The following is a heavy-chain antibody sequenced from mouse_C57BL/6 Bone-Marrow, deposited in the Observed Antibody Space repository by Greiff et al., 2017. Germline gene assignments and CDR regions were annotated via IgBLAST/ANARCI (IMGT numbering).Heavy chain of an antibody. CDR1: GYTFTSYW. V-gene: IGHV1-72*01. CDR3: AREDYAYFDY. J-gene: IGHJ2*01. Sequence: QVQLQQPGAELVKPGASVKLSCKASGYTFTSYWMHWVKQRPGRGLEWIGRIDPSSGGTNYNEKFKSKATLTVDKPSSTAYMQLSSLTSEDSAVYYCAREDYAYFDYWGQGTTLTVSS. D-gene: IGHD2-4*01. CDR2: IDPSSGGT.